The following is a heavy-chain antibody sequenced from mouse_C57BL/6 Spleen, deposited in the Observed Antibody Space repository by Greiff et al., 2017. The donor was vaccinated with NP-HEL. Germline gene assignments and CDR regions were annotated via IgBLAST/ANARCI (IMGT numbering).Heavy chain of an antibody. D-gene: IGHD1-1*01. CDR2: ISYDGSN. CDR3: ASYYYGRDWYFDV. CDR1: GYSITSGYY. Sequence: EVKLQQSGPGLVKPSQSLSLTCSVTGYSITSGYYWNWIRQFPGNKLEWMGYISYDGSNNYHPSLKNRISITRDTSKNQFFLKLNSVTTEDTATYYCASYYYGRDWYFDVWGTGTTVTVAS. J-gene: IGHJ1*03. V-gene: IGHV3-6*01.